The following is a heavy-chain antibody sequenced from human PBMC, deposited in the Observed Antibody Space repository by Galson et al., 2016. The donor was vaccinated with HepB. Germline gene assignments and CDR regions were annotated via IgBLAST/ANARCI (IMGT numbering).Heavy chain of an antibody. CDR3: ARDFVGPLAVAGPSH. J-gene: IGHJ4*02. V-gene: IGHV3-9*01. D-gene: IGHD6-19*01. CDR1: GFTFEDYA. CDR2: ISWNSGTI. Sequence: SLRLSCAVSGFTFEDYAMHWVRQAPGKGLEWVSGISWNSGTIGYADSVKGRFTISRDNARNSLYLQMNSLKVEDTALYFSARDFVGPLAVAGPSHWGQGTLVTVSS.